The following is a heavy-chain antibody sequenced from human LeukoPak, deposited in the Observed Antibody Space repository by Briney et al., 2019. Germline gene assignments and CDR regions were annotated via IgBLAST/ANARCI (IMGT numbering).Heavy chain of an antibody. D-gene: IGHD3-10*01. J-gene: IGHJ6*03. CDR1: RFTFRSFG. Sequence: PGGSLRPSCAASRFTFRSFGIHWVRQAPGKGLEWVAFIRDDGSNKYYADSVKGRFTISRDNSKNTLFLQMNSLRAEDTAVYYCAKDPSNYGSGFMDVWGKGTTVTVSS. CDR3: AKDPSNYGSGFMDV. V-gene: IGHV3-30*02. CDR2: IRDDGSNK.